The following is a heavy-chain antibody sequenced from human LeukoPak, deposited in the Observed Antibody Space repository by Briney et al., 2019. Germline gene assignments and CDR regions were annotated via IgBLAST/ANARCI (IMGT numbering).Heavy chain of an antibody. J-gene: IGHJ3*02. CDR2: INPNSGGT. CDR3: VRGESSGYPHPISDDAFDI. CDR1: GYTFTGYY. Sequence: GASVKVSCKASGYTFTGYYMHWVRQAPGRGLEWMGRINPNSGGTNYAQKFQGRVTMTRDTSISTAYMELSRLRSDDTAVYYCVRGESSGYPHPISDDAFDIWGQGTMVTVSS. V-gene: IGHV1-2*06. D-gene: IGHD3-22*01.